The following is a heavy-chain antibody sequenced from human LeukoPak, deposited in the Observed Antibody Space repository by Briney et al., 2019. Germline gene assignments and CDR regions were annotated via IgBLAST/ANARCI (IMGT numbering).Heavy chain of an antibody. CDR2: TSGSGGST. Sequence: GGSPTLSCAASGFTLSSYAMSWVRQAPGKGLEWVSATSGSGGSTYYADSVKGRFTISRDNSKNTLYLQMNSLRAEDTAVYYCAKGLGRWNFDYWGQGTLVTVSS. CDR1: GFTLSSYA. V-gene: IGHV3-23*01. J-gene: IGHJ4*02. D-gene: IGHD4-23*01. CDR3: AKGLGRWNFDY.